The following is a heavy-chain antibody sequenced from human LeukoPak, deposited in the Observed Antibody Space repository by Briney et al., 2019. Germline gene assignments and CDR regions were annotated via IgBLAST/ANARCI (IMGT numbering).Heavy chain of an antibody. D-gene: IGHD3-9*01. V-gene: IGHV1-46*01. CDR2: INPSGGST. CDR3: ARDPYYDFLTGYYRGGGNYFDY. J-gene: IGHJ4*02. CDR1: GYTFTSYY. Sequence: GASVKVSCKASGYTFTSYYMHWVRQAPGQGLEWMGIINPSGGSTSYAQKFQGRVTMTRDTSTSTVYMELSSLRSEDTAVYYCARDPYYDFLTGYYRGGGNYFDYWGQGTLVTVSS.